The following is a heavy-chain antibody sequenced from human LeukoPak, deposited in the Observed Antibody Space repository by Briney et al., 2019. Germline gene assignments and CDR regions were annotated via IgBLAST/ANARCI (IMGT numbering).Heavy chain of an antibody. V-gene: IGHV3-7*05. CDR2: IKGDGSDK. Sequence: GGSLRLSCAASGFXFSDYWMTWVRQAPGKGLQWVAHIKGDGSDKYYVDSLKGRFTISRDNAKTSLYLQMDSLRAEDTAVYYCAIWSSGWQFDYWGPGTLVSVSS. CDR3: AIWSSGWQFDY. D-gene: IGHD6-19*01. J-gene: IGHJ4*02. CDR1: GFXFSDYW.